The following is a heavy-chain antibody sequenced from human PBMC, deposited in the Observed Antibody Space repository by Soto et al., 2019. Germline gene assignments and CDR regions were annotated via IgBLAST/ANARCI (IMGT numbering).Heavy chain of an antibody. CDR2: IYYSGST. CDR3: ARQVGRGYSYGNWFDP. J-gene: IGHJ5*02. V-gene: IGHV4-59*08. CDR1: GGSISSYY. Sequence: SETLSLTCTVSGGSISSYYWSWIRQPPGKGLEWIGYIYYSGSTNYNPSLKSRVTISVDTSKNQFSLKLSSVTAADTAVYYCARQVGRGYSYGNWFDPWGQGTLVTVSS. D-gene: IGHD5-18*01.